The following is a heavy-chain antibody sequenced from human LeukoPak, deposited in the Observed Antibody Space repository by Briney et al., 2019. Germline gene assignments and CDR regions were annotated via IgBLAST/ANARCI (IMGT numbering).Heavy chain of an antibody. CDR3: ARDRRYYDYVWGSYRSNDAFDI. CDR1: GGSISSSSYY. J-gene: IGHJ3*02. Sequence: PSETLSLTCTVSGGSISSSSYYWGWIRQPPGKGLEWIGSIYYSGSTYYNPSLKSRVTISVDTSKNQFSLKLSSVTAADTAVYYCARDRRYYDYVWGSYRSNDAFDIWGQGTMVTVSS. CDR2: IYYSGST. V-gene: IGHV4-39*07. D-gene: IGHD3-16*02.